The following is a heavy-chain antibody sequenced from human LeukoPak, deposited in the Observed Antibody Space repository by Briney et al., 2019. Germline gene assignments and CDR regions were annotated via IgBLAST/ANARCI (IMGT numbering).Heavy chain of an antibody. J-gene: IGHJ4*02. V-gene: IGHV3-23*01. D-gene: IGHD5-12*01. Sequence: GGSLRLSCAASGFPFSSYAMSWVRQAPGKGLEWVSAISGSGGSTYYADSVKGRFTISRDNSKNTLYLQMNSLRAEDTAVYYCAKGNLVAMVGFFDYWGQGTLVTVSS. CDR3: AKGNLVAMVGFFDY. CDR2: ISGSGGST. CDR1: GFPFSSYA.